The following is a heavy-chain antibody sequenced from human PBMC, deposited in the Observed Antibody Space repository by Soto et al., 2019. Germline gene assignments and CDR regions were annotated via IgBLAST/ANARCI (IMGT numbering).Heavy chain of an antibody. J-gene: IGHJ4*02. V-gene: IGHV4-4*02. CDR1: GGSISSTNW. D-gene: IGHD2-2*02. CDR2: IYHSGST. CDR3: ATLPPRIELAVLPIPT. Sequence: QVQLQESGAGLVKPSGTLSLTCAVSGGSISSTNWWSWVRQSPGKGLEWIGEIYHSGSTNYNPSLRGRVTISVDKSNNPFSPKIRSVTAADTAMYYCATLPPRIELAVLPIPTWGQGTLVTVTS.